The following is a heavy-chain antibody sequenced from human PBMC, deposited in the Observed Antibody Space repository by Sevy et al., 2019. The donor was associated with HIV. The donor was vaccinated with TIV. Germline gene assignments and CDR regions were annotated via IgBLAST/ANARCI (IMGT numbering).Heavy chain of an antibody. CDR1: GFTFSSYE. D-gene: IGHD6-19*01. CDR3: ARARKSSIAVAGTGGFDI. V-gene: IGHV3-48*03. J-gene: IGHJ3*02. Sequence: GGSLRLSCAASGFTFSSYEMNWVRQAPGKGLEWVSYISSSGSTIYYADSVKGRFIISRDNAKNSLYLQMNSLRAEDTAVYYCARARKSSIAVAGTGGFDIWGQGTMVTVSS. CDR2: ISSSGSTI.